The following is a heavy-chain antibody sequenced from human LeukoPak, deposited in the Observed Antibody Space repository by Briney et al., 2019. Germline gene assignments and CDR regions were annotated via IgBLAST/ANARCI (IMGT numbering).Heavy chain of an antibody. Sequence: GGSLRLSCAASGFTFSSYGMHWVRQAPGKGLEWVAVISYDGSNKYYADSVKGRFTISRDNSKNTLYLQMNSLRAEDTAVYYCAKVSRYCSGGSCYSNYYYYGMDVWGQGTTVTVSS. CDR2: ISYDGSNK. CDR1: GFTFSSYG. J-gene: IGHJ6*02. CDR3: AKVSRYCSGGSCYSNYYYYGMDV. V-gene: IGHV3-30*18. D-gene: IGHD2-15*01.